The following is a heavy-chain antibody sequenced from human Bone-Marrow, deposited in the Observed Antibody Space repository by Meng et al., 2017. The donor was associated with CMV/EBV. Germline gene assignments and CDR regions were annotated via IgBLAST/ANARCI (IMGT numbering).Heavy chain of an antibody. V-gene: IGHV3-23*01. CDR2: ISGSGGST. CDR1: GFTFSSYA. D-gene: IGHD1-26*01. CDR3: AKDGGGWWVGYGGSYFFDY. Sequence: GESLKISCAASGFTFSSYAMSWVRQAPGKGLEWVSAISGSGGSTYYADSVKGRFTISRDNSKNTLYLQMNSQRAEDTAIYYGAKDGGGWWVGYGGSYFFDYWGQGTLVTVPS. J-gene: IGHJ4*02.